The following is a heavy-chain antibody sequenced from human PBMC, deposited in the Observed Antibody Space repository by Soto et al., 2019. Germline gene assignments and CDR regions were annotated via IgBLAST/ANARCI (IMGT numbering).Heavy chain of an antibody. V-gene: IGHV3-23*01. CDR3: AKTRVADSGYYFDH. CDR1: GFTFSSYA. D-gene: IGHD3-10*01. CDR2: ISGGSSST. Sequence: GGSLRLSCAASGFTFSSYAMSWVRQAPGKGLEWVSDISGGSSSTNYADSVKGRFTISRDNARRSLFLQVNGLRADDTAIYYCAKTRVADSGYYFDHWGQGTMVTVSS. J-gene: IGHJ4*02.